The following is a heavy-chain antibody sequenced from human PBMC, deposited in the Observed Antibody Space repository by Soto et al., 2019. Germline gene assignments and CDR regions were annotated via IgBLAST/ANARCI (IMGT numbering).Heavy chain of an antibody. Sequence: QVQLQESGPGLVKPSQTLSLTCTVSGGSISSGGYYWSWIRQHPGKGLEWIGYIYYSGSTYYNPFLKSRVTISVDTSKNQFSLKLSSVTAADTAVYYCARGFYGDYLEFLWGQGTMVTVSS. CDR2: IYYSGST. CDR3: ARGFYGDYLEFL. J-gene: IGHJ3*01. D-gene: IGHD4-17*01. V-gene: IGHV4-31*03. CDR1: GGSISSGGYY.